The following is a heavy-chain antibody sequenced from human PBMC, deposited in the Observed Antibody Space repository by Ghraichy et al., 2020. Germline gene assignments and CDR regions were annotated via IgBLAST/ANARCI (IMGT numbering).Heavy chain of an antibody. J-gene: IGHJ4*03. CDR3: ATYTSSGHFDF. CDR1: GGSISSYY. D-gene: IGHD6-6*01. CDR2: IYYSGNT. V-gene: IGHV4-59*01. Sequence: SETLSLTCTVSGGSISSYYWSWIRQPPGKGLEWIAYIYYSGNTTYNPSLKSRVTISVDTSKNQFSLKLSSVTAADTAVYFCATYTSSGHFDFWGQGTMVTVSS.